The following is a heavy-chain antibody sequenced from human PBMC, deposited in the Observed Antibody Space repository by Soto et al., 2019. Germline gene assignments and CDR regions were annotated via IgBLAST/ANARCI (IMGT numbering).Heavy chain of an antibody. CDR2: IAISGDT. J-gene: IGHJ2*01. Sequence: EVQLVESGGGLVQPGGSLRLSCGASGFTFSDYDIHWVRQAAGKGLEWVSGIAISGDTNYAGSVTGRFTISRENARNSVYLQMNSLRAGDTAVYYCARERGTTGIWYFDLWGRGTLVTVSS. D-gene: IGHD1-7*01. V-gene: IGHV3-13*01. CDR1: GFTFSDYD. CDR3: ARERGTTGIWYFDL.